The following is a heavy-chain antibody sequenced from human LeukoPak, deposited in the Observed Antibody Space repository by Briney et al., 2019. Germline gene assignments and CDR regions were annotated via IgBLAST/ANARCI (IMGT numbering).Heavy chain of an antibody. CDR3: ARDSPGVLMVYATSDY. CDR2: IIPILGIA. CDR1: GGTFSSYA. D-gene: IGHD2-8*01. V-gene: IGHV1-69*04. J-gene: IGHJ4*02. Sequence: SVKVSCKASGGTFSSYAISWVRQAPGQGLEWMGRIIPILGIANYAQKFQGRVTITADKSTSTAYMELSSLRSEDTAVYYCARDSPGVLMVYATSDYWGQGTLVTVSS.